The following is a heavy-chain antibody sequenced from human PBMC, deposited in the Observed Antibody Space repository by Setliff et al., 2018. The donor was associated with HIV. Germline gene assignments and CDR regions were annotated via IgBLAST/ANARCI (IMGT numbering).Heavy chain of an antibody. CDR1: GDSIDRSNFF. J-gene: IGHJ4*02. D-gene: IGHD1-1*01. CDR3: ARQFWKLTTLYFDS. Sequence: SETLSLTCTVSGDSIDRSNFFWTWIRQPPGKGLEWIGSIYYSGSTYYNPSLKSRLTITQHTSKNHFSLSLSSVTAADTAVYYCARQFWKLTTLYFDSLGPGTLVTVSS. V-gene: IGHV4-39*01. CDR2: IYYSGST.